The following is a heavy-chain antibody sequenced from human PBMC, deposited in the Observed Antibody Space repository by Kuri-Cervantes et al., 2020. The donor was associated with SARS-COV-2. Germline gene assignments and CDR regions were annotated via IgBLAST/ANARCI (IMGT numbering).Heavy chain of an antibody. Sequence: GSLRLSCTVSGGSISSSSYYWSWIRQTPGKGLEWIGSIYYSGNTYYNPSLKTRVTISVETSYNQFSLKLSSVTAADTAVYYCARDPPITGTTWGFDAFDIWGQGTMVTVSS. CDR1: GGSISSSSYY. D-gene: IGHD1-7*01. CDR2: IYYSGNT. V-gene: IGHV4-39*07. CDR3: ARDPPITGTTWGFDAFDI. J-gene: IGHJ3*02.